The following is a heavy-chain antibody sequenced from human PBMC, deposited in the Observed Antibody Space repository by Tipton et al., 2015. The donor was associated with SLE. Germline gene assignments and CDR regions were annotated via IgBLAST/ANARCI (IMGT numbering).Heavy chain of an antibody. D-gene: IGHD6-19*01. CDR2: IRADGSYT. CDR3: AKEHNTGWPNFDY. V-gene: IGHV3-43*01. J-gene: IGHJ4*02. Sequence: SLRLSCAASGFTFDGYSMRWVRQPPGKGLEWVSLIRADGSYTYYADSVKGRFTISRDNGKNSLYLQMSSLTTEDTAFYYCAKEHNTGWPNFDYWGQGTLVTVSA. CDR1: GFTFDGYS.